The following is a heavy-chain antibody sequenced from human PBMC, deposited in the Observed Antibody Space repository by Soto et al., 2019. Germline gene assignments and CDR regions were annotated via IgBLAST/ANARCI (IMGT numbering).Heavy chain of an antibody. CDR1: GFTFSRFE. V-gene: IGHV3-48*03. CDR2: ISSSGYTA. CDR3: TRAAWFPYLSFY. J-gene: IGHJ4*02. D-gene: IGHD3-10*01. Sequence: PGGSLRLSCAASGFTFSRFELHWVRQAPGKGLEWISYISSSGYTAYYASSVEGRFTISRDNANNSVYLQMDSLRAEDTALYYCTRAAWFPYLSFYWGQGALVTVSS.